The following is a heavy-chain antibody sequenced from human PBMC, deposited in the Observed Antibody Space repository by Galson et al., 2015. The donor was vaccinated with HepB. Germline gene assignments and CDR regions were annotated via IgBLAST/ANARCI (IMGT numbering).Heavy chain of an antibody. CDR1: TFSSYA. V-gene: IGHV1-46*01. D-gene: IGHD5-12*01. J-gene: IGHJ1*01. Sequence: TFSSYAISWVRQAPGQGLEWMGIINPSGGSTSYAQKFQGRVTMTRDTSTSTVYMELSSVTAADTAVYYCARGRSARGLRLPPPAEYFQHWGQGTLVTVSS. CDR3: ARGRSARGLRLPPPAEYFQH. CDR2: INPSGGST.